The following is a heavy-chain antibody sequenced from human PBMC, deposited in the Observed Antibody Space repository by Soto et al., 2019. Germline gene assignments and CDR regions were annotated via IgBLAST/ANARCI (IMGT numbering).Heavy chain of an antibody. CDR3: ARDGEAYYYDSSGYYHVD. Sequence: QVQLVQSGAEVEKPGASVKVSCKASGYTFTGYYMHWVRQAPGQGLEWMGWINPNSGGTNYAQKFQGRVTMTRDTSISTAYMELSRLRSDDTAVYYCARDGEAYYYDSSGYYHVDWGQGTLVTVSS. D-gene: IGHD3-22*01. J-gene: IGHJ4*02. CDR1: GYTFTGYY. V-gene: IGHV1-2*02. CDR2: INPNSGGT.